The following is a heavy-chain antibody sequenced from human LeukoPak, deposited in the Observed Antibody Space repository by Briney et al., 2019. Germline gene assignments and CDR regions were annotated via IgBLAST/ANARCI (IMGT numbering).Heavy chain of an antibody. V-gene: IGHV1-8*01. D-gene: IGHD5-18*01. CDR1: GYTFTSYD. CDR3: ARDQSFANTAMGLYNWFDP. CDR2: MNPNSGNT. J-gene: IGHJ5*02. Sequence: ASVKVSCKASGYTFTSYDINWVRQATGQGLEWMGWMNPNSGNTGYAQKLQGRVTMTTDTSTSTAYMELRSLRSDDTAVYYCARDQSFANTAMGLYNWFDPWGQGTLVTVSS.